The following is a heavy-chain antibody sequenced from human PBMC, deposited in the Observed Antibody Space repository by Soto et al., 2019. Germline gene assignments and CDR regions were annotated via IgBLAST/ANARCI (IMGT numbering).Heavy chain of an antibody. CDR1: GYTFTSYD. CDR2: MNPNSGNT. D-gene: IGHD1-26*01. V-gene: IGHV1-8*01. J-gene: IGHJ6*02. Sequence: ASVKVSCKASGYTFTSYDINWVRQATGQGLEWMGWMNPNSGNTGYAQEFQGRVTMTRNTSISTAYMELSSLRSEDTAVYYCARVKGEPYYYGMDVWGQGTTVTVSS. CDR3: ARVKGEPYYYGMDV.